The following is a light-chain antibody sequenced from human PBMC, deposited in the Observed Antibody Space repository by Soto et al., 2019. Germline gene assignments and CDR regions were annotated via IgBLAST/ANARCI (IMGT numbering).Light chain of an antibody. V-gene: IGKV3-11*01. J-gene: IGKJ5*01. CDR2: DAS. CDR3: QQYHNWPIT. CDR1: QSVSTY. Sequence: DIVLTQSPATLSLSPGERATLSCRASQSVSTYLAWYQQKPGQAPRLLIYDASNRATGIPARFSGSGSGTDFTLTISSLEPEDFAVYYCQQYHNWPITFGQGTRLE.